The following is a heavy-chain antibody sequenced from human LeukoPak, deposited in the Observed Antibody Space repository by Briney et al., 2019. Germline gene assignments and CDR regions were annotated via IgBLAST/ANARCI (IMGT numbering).Heavy chain of an antibody. CDR1: GYTFTGYY. V-gene: IGHV1-2*02. D-gene: IGHD4-17*01. CDR2: INPNSGGT. J-gene: IGHJ4*02. CDR3: ATDYGDPKPVGGIDY. Sequence: GASVKVSCKAFGYTFTGYYMHWVRQAPGQGLEWMGWINPNSGGTNYAQKFQGRVTMTRDTSISTAYMELSRLRSDDTAVYYCATDYGDPKPVGGIDYWGQGTLVTVSS.